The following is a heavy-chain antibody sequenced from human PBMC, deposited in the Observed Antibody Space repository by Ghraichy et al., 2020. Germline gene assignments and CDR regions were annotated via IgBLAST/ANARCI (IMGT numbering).Heavy chain of an antibody. CDR2: ITWDGATT. CDR3: AKDVVVVPADYYGMAV. D-gene: IGHD2-2*01. CDR1: GFTFDDYA. J-gene: IGHJ6*02. Sequence: GGSLRPSCAASGFTFDDYAMHWVRQAPGKGLEWVSLITWDGATTSYADSVKGRFTISRDNNKNSLTLQMNSLRTEDTALYYCAKDVVVVPADYYGMAVWGQGTTVIVSS. V-gene: IGHV3-43*02.